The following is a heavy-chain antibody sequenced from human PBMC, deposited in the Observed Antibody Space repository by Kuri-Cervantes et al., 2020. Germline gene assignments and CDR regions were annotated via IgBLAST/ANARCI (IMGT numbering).Heavy chain of an antibody. J-gene: IGHJ4*02. CDR2: ISSSSSYI. V-gene: IGHV3-21*04. CDR1: GFTFSSYS. Sequence: GGSLRLSCAASGFTFSSYSMNWVRQAPGKGLEWVSSISSSSSYIYYADSVKGRFTISRDNAKNSLYLQMNSLRAEDTALYYCAKDGYYGTTKYYFDYWGQGTLVTVSS. CDR3: AKDGYYGTTKYYFDY. D-gene: IGHD2/OR15-2a*01.